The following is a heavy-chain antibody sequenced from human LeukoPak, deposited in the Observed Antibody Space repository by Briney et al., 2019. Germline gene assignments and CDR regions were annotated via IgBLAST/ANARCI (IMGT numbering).Heavy chain of an antibody. Sequence: SETLSLTCAVYGGSFSGYYWSWIRQPPGKGLEWIGEINHSGSTNYNPSLKSRVTISVDTSKNQFSLKLSSVTAADTAVYYCARRGSSSPQVHYMDVWGKGTTVTVSS. D-gene: IGHD6-13*01. CDR1: GGSFSGYY. CDR2: INHSGST. J-gene: IGHJ6*03. V-gene: IGHV4-34*01. CDR3: ARRGSSSPQVHYMDV.